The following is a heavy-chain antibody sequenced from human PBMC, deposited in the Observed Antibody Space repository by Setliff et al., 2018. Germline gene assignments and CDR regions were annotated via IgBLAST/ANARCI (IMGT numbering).Heavy chain of an antibody. CDR3: ASTPDGDLYYNFWSGYYLTLDY. J-gene: IGHJ4*02. D-gene: IGHD3-3*01. CDR1: GGSISSSSYY. CDR2: IYYSGST. Sequence: LSLTCTVSGGSISSSSYYRGWIRQPPGKGLEWIGSIYYSGSTYYNPSLKSRVTISVDTSKNQFSLKLSSVTAADTAVYYCASTPDGDLYYNFWSGYYLTLDYWGQGTLVTVSS. V-gene: IGHV4-39*07.